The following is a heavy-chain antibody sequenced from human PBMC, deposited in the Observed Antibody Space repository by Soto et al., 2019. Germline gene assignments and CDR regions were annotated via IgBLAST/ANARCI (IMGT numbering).Heavy chain of an antibody. J-gene: IGHJ4*02. CDR1: GGSISSGDYY. Sequence: SETLSLTCTVSGGSISSGDYYWSWIRQPPGKGLEWIGYIYYSGSTYYNPSLKSRVTISVDTSKNQFSLKLSSVTAADTAVYYCARARSYSNYFFDYWGQGTLVTVSS. CDR3: ARARSYSNYFFDY. D-gene: IGHD4-4*01. CDR2: IYYSGST. V-gene: IGHV4-30-4*01.